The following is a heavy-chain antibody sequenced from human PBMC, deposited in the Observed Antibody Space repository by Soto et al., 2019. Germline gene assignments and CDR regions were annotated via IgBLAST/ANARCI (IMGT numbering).Heavy chain of an antibody. CDR2: IRSKAYGGTT. CDR3: TRDGRLGDFWSGYYHNLFDY. CDR1: GFTFGDYA. V-gene: IGHV3-49*03. D-gene: IGHD3-3*01. Sequence: GGSLRLSCTASGFTFGDYAMSWFRQAPGKGLEWVGFIRSKAYGGTTEYAASVKDRFTISRDDSKSIAYLQMNSLKTEDTAVYYCTRDGRLGDFWSGYYHNLFDYWGQGTLVTVSS. J-gene: IGHJ4*02.